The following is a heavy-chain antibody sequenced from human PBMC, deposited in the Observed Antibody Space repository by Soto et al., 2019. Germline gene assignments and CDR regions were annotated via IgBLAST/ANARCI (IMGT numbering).Heavy chain of an antibody. CDR1: GFTFSSYS. J-gene: IGHJ6*03. D-gene: IGHD3-3*01. CDR2: ISSSSSYI. V-gene: IGHV3-21*01. CDR3: ARDPVTSNDFWSGYPVPYYYYYMDV. Sequence: GGSLRLSCAASGFTFSSYSMNWVRQAPGKGLEWVSSISSSSSYIYYADSVKGRFTISRDNAKNSMYLQMNSLRAVDTAVYYCARDPVTSNDFWSGYPVPYYYYYMDVWGKGTTVTVSS.